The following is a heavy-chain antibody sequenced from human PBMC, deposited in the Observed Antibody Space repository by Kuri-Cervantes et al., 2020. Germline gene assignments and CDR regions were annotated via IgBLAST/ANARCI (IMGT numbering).Heavy chain of an antibody. V-gene: IGHV3-48*04. D-gene: IGHD4-11*01. CDR3: AKGQYLFTSGYLDK. CDR2: ISWNSNTL. Sequence: GESLTLSCAASGFTFSSYSMNWVRQAPVKGLEWVAGISWNSNTLSYGDSVKGRFTISRDNAKKSLFLQMNSLRAEDTALYFCAKGQYLFTSGYLDKWGRGTLVTVSS. CDR1: GFTFSSYS. J-gene: IGHJ4*02.